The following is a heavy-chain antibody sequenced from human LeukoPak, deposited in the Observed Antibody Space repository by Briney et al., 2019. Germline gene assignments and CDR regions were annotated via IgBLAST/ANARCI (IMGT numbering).Heavy chain of an antibody. CDR1: GGSFSGYY. Sequence: PSETLSLTCAVYGGSFSGYYWSWIRQPPGKGLEWIGEINHSGSTNYNPSLKSRVTISVDTSKNQFSPKLSSVTAADRAGNYYARDVVSDAFDIWGQGTMVTVSS. D-gene: IGHD2-15*01. CDR2: INHSGST. CDR3: ARDVVSDAFDI. V-gene: IGHV4-34*01. J-gene: IGHJ3*02.